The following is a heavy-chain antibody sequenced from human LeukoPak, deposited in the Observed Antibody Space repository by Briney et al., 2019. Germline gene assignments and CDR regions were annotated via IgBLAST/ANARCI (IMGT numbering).Heavy chain of an antibody. J-gene: IGHJ4*02. CDR3: AKDPQKWESYFGY. D-gene: IGHD1-26*01. CDR1: GFTFSSYG. V-gene: IGHV3-30*02. Sequence: GGYLRLYCAASGFTFSSYGMHWVRQAPGKGLEWVAFTRYDGSNKYYADSVKGRFTISRDNSKNMLYLQMNSLRAEDTAVYYCAKDPQKWESYFGYWGQGTLVTVAS. CDR2: TRYDGSNK.